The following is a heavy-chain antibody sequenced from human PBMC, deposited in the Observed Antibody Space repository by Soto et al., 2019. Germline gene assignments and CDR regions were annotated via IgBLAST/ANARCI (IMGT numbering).Heavy chain of an antibody. V-gene: IGHV4-39*02. CDR2: IYYSGST. CDR1: GGSISSSSYY. Sequence: QLQLQESGPGLVKPSETLSLTCTVSGGSISSSSYYWGWIRQPPGKGLEWIGSIYYSGSTYYNPSLKSRGTISVDTSKNQFSLKLSSVTAADTAVYYCAGEWEEYSSSSRRYYYYYMDVWGKGTTVTVSS. CDR3: AGEWEEYSSSSRRYYYYYMDV. D-gene: IGHD6-6*01. J-gene: IGHJ6*03.